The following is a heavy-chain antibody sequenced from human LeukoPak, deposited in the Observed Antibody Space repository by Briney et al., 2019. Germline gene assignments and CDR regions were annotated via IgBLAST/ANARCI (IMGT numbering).Heavy chain of an antibody. CDR2: INDSGRI. CDR3: ARRWNYGRNYYIDV. CDR1: GASFSNYY. J-gene: IGHJ6*03. D-gene: IGHD1-7*01. Sequence: KPSETLSLTCAVYGASFSNYYWSWIRQPPGKGLEWIGEINDSGRINYNPSLMSRVTVSVDTSKNQFSLRLTSVTATDTAVYYCARRWNYGRNYYIDVWGNGATVSVSS. V-gene: IGHV4-34*01.